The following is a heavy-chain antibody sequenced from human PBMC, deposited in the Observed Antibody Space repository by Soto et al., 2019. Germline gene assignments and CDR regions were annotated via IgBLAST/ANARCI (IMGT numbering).Heavy chain of an antibody. Sequence: QVQLVESGGGVVQPGGSLRLSCAASGFTFSVYGMHWVRQAPGKGLEWVAFISFDGIEKYYADSVKGRFTISRDTSINTLYLQMHTLGADDTGVYYCAAPSGAYSNSVYCPSWGQGTLVTVSS. D-gene: IGHD6-13*01. CDR3: AAPSGAYSNSVYCPS. J-gene: IGHJ5*02. V-gene: IGHV3-30*02. CDR1: GFTFSVYG. CDR2: ISFDGIEK.